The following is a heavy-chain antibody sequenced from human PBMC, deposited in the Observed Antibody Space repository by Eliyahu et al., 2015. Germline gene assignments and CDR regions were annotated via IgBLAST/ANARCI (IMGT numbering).Heavy chain of an antibody. CDR1: GLSFSIYG. CDR3: ARGISGSAYYYYGLDV. V-gene: IGHV3-30*03. CDR2: IAKDGNNK. J-gene: IGHJ6*02. D-gene: IGHD3-22*01. Sequence: QVLLVESGGGVVQPGRSLXLSCEAXGLSFSIYGXHWVRQAPGKGLEWVAVIAKDGNNKYYAESVKGRFTISRDNSKNTLYLQMNSLRAEDTAVYYCARGISGSAYYYYGLDVWGQGTTVTVSS.